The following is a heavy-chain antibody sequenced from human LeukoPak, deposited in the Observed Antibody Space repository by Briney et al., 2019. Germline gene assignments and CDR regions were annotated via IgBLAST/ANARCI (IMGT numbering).Heavy chain of an antibody. CDR1: GYSFTNYW. J-gene: IGHJ4*02. CDR3: ARMPAATGSGFDY. D-gene: IGHD6-13*01. Sequence: GESLKISCKGSGYSFTNYWIGWVRQMPGKGLEWMGIIYPGDSDTRYSPSFQGQVSFSADKSISTAYLQWSSLKASDTAMYYCARMPAATGSGFDYWGQGTLVTVSS. CDR2: IYPGDSDT. V-gene: IGHV5-51*01.